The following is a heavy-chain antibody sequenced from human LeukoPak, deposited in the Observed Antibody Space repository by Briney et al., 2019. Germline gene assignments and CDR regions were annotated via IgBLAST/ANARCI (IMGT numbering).Heavy chain of an antibody. CDR2: ISHDGSNK. J-gene: IGHJ3*02. CDR1: AFTFSGYS. CDR3: ARVGYDYNWYDAFDI. Sequence: PGRSLRLSCVVSAFTFSGYSMHWVRQAPGKGLEWVAFISHDGSNKYCADSLKGRFTISRDHSKNTLSLQMNSLRPEDTAVYYCARVGYDYNWYDAFDIWGQGTMVTVSS. V-gene: IGHV3-30*04. D-gene: IGHD1-1*01.